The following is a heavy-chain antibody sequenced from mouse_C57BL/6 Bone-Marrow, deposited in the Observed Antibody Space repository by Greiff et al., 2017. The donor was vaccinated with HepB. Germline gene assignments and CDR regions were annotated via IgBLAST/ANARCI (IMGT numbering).Heavy chain of an antibody. J-gene: IGHJ3*01. Sequence: EVQVVESGPGLVKPSQSLSLTCSVTGYSITSGYYWNWIRQFPGNKLEWMGYISYDGSNNYNPSLKNRISITRDTSKNQFFLKLNSVTTEDTATYYCARASYYYGSRPPGFAYWGQGTLVTVSA. CDR2: ISYDGSN. CDR1: GYSITSGYY. D-gene: IGHD1-1*01. V-gene: IGHV3-6*01. CDR3: ARASYYYGSRPPGFAY.